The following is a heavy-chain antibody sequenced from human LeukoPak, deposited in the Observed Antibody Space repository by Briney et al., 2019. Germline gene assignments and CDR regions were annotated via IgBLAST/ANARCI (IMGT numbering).Heavy chain of an antibody. CDR2: INPNSGDT. CDR3: ARDDFGDYRGAGWFDP. D-gene: IGHD4-17*01. Sequence: GASVKVSCKASGYTFTDYYIHWVRQAPGQGLEWMGWINPNSGDTNYAQKFQGRVTMTRDTSISTAYMELSRLRSDDTAVYYCARDDFGDYRGAGWFDPWGQGTLVTVSS. J-gene: IGHJ5*02. V-gene: IGHV1-2*02. CDR1: GYTFTDYY.